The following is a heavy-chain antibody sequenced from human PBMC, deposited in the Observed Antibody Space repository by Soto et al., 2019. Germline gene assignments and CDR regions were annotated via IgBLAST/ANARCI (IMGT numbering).Heavy chain of an antibody. CDR3: ARVARGVDEYNWFDP. CDR1: GYTFTGYY. J-gene: IGHJ5*02. D-gene: IGHD3-10*01. Sequence: ASVKVSCKASGYTFTGYYMHWVRQAPGQGLEWMGWINPNSGGTNYAQKFQGWVTMTRDTSISTAYMELSRLRSDDTAVYYCARVARGVDEYNWFDPWGQGTLVTVSS. V-gene: IGHV1-2*04. CDR2: INPNSGGT.